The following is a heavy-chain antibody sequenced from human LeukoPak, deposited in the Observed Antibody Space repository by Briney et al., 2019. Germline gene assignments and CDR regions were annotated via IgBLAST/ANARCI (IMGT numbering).Heavy chain of an antibody. CDR2: ISGSGGST. V-gene: IGHV3-23*01. Sequence: GGSLRLSCAASGFTFSSYAMSWVRQAPGKGLEWVSAISGSGGSTYYADSVKGRFTISRDNSKNTLYLQMNSLRAEDTAVYYCAEMDIVATYYFDYWGQGTLVTVSS. CDR3: AEMDIVATYYFDY. D-gene: IGHD2-2*03. CDR1: GFTFSSYA. J-gene: IGHJ4*02.